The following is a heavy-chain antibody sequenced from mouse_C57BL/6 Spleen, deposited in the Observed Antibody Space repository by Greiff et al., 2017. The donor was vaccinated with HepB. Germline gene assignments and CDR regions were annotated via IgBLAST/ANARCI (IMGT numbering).Heavy chain of an antibody. CDR3: AIGGNWEFAY. Sequence: VQLQQPGAELVKPGASVKVSCTASGYTFTSYWLHWVKQRPGQGLEWIGRIHPSDSDTNYNQKFKGKATLTVDKSSSTAYMQLSRLTSEDAAVYYCAIGGNWEFAYWGQGTLVTVSA. V-gene: IGHV1-74*01. J-gene: IGHJ3*01. D-gene: IGHD4-1*01. CDR2: IHPSDSDT. CDR1: GYTFTSYW.